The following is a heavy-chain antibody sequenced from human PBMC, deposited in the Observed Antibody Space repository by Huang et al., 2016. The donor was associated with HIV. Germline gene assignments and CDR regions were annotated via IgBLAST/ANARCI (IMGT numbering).Heavy chain of an antibody. CDR3: ARDWSFGSSTSPAD. CDR2: INPKGGGT. Sequence: QVQLVQSGAEVKNTGASVRVSCKASGYTFTDSNIHWVRQAPGQGLEWMGWINPKGGGTSYAQRFQGRITMTRDTTSSTVHMDLRRIQSDDTAVYFCARDWSFGSSTSPADWGQGTLVTVSS. D-gene: IGHD6-6*01. V-gene: IGHV1-2*02. CDR1: GYTFTDSN. J-gene: IGHJ4*02.